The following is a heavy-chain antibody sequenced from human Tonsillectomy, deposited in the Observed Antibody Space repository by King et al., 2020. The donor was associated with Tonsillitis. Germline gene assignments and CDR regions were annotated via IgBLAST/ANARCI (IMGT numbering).Heavy chain of an antibody. V-gene: IGHV1-69*04. J-gene: IGHJ4*02. CDR1: GGSFSDYP. D-gene: IGHD2/OR15-2a*01. CDR3: ARARRSTSGGDFEY. CDR2: IIPILDIV. Sequence: VQLVQSGAEVKKPGSSVTVSCRTSGGSFSDYPISWVRQAPGRGLEWMGRIIPILDIVNYAQRFQDKVTITAAKSTSTAYMEVSSLRSEDTAVYYCARARRSTSGGDFEYWGQGTLVTVSS.